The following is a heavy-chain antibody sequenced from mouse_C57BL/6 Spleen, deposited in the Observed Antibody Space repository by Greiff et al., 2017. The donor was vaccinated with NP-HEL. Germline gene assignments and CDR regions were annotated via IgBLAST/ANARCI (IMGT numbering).Heavy chain of an antibody. CDR3: ARYYGNTEGAMDY. V-gene: IGHV1-7*01. Sequence: VQRVESGAELAKPGASVKLSCKASGYTFTSYWMHWVKQRPGQGLEWIGYINPSSGYTKYNQKFKDKATLTADKSSSTAYMQLSSLTYEDSAVYYCARYYGNTEGAMDYWGQGTSVTVSS. J-gene: IGHJ4*01. CDR2: INPSSGYT. D-gene: IGHD2-1*01. CDR1: GYTFTSYW.